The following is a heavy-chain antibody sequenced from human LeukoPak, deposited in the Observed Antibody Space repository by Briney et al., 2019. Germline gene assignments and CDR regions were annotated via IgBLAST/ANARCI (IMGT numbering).Heavy chain of an antibody. V-gene: IGHV3-43*02. CDR1: GFTFSSYA. J-gene: IGHJ5*02. CDR2: ISSSGRST. D-gene: IGHD3-3*01. Sequence: PRGSLRLSCAASGFTFSSYAMSWVRQAPGKGLEWVSGISSSGRSTYYADSVKGRFTISRDNSKNSLYLQMNSLRTEDTALYYCAKDGGPWRRYDFWSGYYGSGQVQYNWFDPWGQGTLLTVSS. CDR3: AKDGGPWRRYDFWSGYYGSGQVQYNWFDP.